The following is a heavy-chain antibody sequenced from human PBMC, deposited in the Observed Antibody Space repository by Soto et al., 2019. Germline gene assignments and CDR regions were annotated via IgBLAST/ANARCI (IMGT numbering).Heavy chain of an antibody. D-gene: IGHD3-22*01. Sequence: EVQLVESGGGLVQPGGSLRLSCAASGFTFSSYSMNWVRQVPGKGLEWVSYISSGSSTIFYADSVKGRFTISRDKAKNSLYLQMNSLRAEDTAVYYCAPHSGYYDYWGQGTLVTVSS. CDR3: APHSGYYDY. J-gene: IGHJ4*02. V-gene: IGHV3-48*01. CDR1: GFTFSSYS. CDR2: ISSGSSTI.